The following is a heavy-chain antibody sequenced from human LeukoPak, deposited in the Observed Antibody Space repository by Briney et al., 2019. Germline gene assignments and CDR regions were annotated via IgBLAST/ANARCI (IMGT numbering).Heavy chain of an antibody. J-gene: IGHJ6*03. CDR2: ISRSGSTK. CDR1: GFTFSDYN. CDR3: ARVLRYCSGGNCYSGGLGYMDV. Sequence: PGRSLRLSCAASGFTFSDYNMRSIRQAPGKGLGWVSSISRSGSTKYYADSVKGRFTISRDNAKNSLFLQMNSLRAEDTAVYYCARVLRYCSGGNCYSGGLGYMDVWGKGTTVTISS. D-gene: IGHD2-15*01. V-gene: IGHV3-11*01.